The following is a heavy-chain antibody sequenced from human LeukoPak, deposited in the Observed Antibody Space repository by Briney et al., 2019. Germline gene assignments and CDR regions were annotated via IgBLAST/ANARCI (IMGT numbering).Heavy chain of an antibody. CDR2: IYYSGST. V-gene: IGHV4-59*01. D-gene: IGHD5-18*01. Sequence: SETLSLTCTVSGGSISSYYWSWIRQPPGKGLEWIGYIYYSGSTNYNPSLKSRVTISVDTSKNQFSLKLSSVTAADTAVYYCARAPPPEYSYGYYFDYWGQGTLVTVSS. J-gene: IGHJ4*02. CDR1: GGSISSYY. CDR3: ARAPPPEYSYGYYFDY.